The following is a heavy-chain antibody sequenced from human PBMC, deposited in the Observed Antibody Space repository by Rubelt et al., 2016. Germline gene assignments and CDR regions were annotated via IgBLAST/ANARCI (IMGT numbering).Heavy chain of an antibody. CDR1: GGSISSYY. CDR2: IYYSGST. Sequence: QVQLQESGPGLVKPSETLSLTCTVSGGSISSYYWSWIRQPPGKGLEWIGYIYYSGSTNYNPSLKGRVTISVDTSKNQFSLKRSAVTAADTAGYYCARRIYRSSHLGFYFDYWGQGTLVTVSS. CDR3: ARRIYRSSHLGFYFDY. D-gene: IGHD6-19*01. V-gene: IGHV4-59*01. J-gene: IGHJ4*02.